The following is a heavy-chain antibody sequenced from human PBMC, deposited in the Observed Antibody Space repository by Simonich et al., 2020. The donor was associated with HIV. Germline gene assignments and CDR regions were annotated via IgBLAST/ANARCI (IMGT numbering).Heavy chain of an antibody. V-gene: IGHV1-46*01. CDR3: ARWAAVAGGDY. J-gene: IGHJ4*02. CDR2: IKPSGGST. CDR1: GYTFTSYY. Sequence: QVQLVQSGAEVKKPGASVKVSCKASGYTFTSYYMHWVRQAPGQGLDWMGIIKPSGGSTTYAQKFQGRVTMTRDTSTSTVYMELSRLRSDDTAVYYCARWAAVAGGDYWGQGTLVTVSS. D-gene: IGHD6-19*01.